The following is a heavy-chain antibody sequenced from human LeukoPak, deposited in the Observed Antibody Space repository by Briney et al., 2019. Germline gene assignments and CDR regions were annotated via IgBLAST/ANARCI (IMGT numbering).Heavy chain of an antibody. CDR1: GYSISSGYY. D-gene: IGHD2-2*01. Sequence: SGTLSLTCAVSGYSISSGYYWGWIRQPPGKGLEWIGSIYHSGSTYYNPSLKSRVTISVDTSKNQFSLKLSSVTAADTAVYYCARHAVGYCSSTSCYPDAFDIWGQGTMVTVSS. V-gene: IGHV4-38-2*01. J-gene: IGHJ3*02. CDR2: IYHSGST. CDR3: ARHAVGYCSSTSCYPDAFDI.